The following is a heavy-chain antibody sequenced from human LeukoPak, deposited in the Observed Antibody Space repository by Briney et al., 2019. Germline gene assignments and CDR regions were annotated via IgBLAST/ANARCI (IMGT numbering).Heavy chain of an antibody. Sequence: GGSLRLSCAASGFTFSDYYMSGIRQAPGKGLEGVSYISSRCSTIYYADSVKGRFTTYRENDKNSLYLQMNSMRAADTAVYYCARDSIVRGNIGNDMDVWGKGTTVTVSS. CDR3: ARDSIVRGNIGNDMDV. V-gene: IGHV3-11*01. CDR2: ISSRCSTI. D-gene: IGHD2-8*01. CDR1: GFTFSDYY. J-gene: IGHJ6*03.